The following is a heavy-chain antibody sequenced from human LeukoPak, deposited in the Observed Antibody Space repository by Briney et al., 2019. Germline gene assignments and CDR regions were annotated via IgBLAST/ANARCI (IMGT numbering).Heavy chain of an antibody. D-gene: IGHD6-19*01. CDR1: GFNFSSYG. V-gene: IGHV3-33*01. CDR3: ARDGIAVAGDKFDY. Sequence: GGSLRLSCAASGFNFSSYGMHWVRQAPGKGLEWVAVIWYDGSNKYYADSVKGRFTISRDNSKNTLYLQMNSLRAEDTAVYYCARDGIAVAGDKFDYWGQGTLVTVSS. J-gene: IGHJ4*02. CDR2: IWYDGSNK.